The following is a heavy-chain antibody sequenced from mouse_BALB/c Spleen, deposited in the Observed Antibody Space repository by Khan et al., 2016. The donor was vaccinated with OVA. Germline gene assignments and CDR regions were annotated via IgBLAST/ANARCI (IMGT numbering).Heavy chain of an antibody. Sequence: EVQLQESGPGLVKPSQSLSLTCTVTGYSITSDYAWNWIRQFPGNKLEWMGYISYSGSTSYNPFLKSRISITRDTSKNQFFLQLNSVTTKDTATYYCARHYYYVHWYLDVWGAGTTVTVSS. CDR3: ARHYYYVHWYLDV. D-gene: IGHD1-1*01. V-gene: IGHV3-2*02. CDR1: GYSITSDYA. J-gene: IGHJ1*01. CDR2: ISYSGST.